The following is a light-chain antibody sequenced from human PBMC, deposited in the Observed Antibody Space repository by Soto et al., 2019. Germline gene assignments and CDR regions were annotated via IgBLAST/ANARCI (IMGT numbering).Light chain of an antibody. V-gene: IGLV1-40*01. Sequence: QSVLTQPPSVSGAPGQRVTISYTGSSSNIGAGYDVHWYQQLPGTAPKLLIYGNSNRPSGVPDRFSGSKSGTSASLTITGLQAEDETDYYCQSYDSSLSGVRVFGGGTKLTVL. CDR2: GNS. CDR1: SSNIGAGYD. CDR3: QSYDSSLSGVRV. J-gene: IGLJ2*01.